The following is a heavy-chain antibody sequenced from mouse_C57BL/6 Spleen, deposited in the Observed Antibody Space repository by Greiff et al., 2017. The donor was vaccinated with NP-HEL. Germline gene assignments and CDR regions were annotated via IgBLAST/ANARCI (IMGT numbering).Heavy chain of an antibody. Sequence: EVKLVESGGGLVQPGGSLSLSCAASGFTFTDYYMSWVRQPPGKALEWLGLIRNKATGYTTEYSASVKGRFTTSTANSQSILYLQMNALRAEDSATYYCARWDYWGQGTTLTVSS. CDR2: IRNKATGYTT. J-gene: IGHJ2*01. CDR3: ARWDY. V-gene: IGHV7-3*01. CDR1: GFTFTDYY.